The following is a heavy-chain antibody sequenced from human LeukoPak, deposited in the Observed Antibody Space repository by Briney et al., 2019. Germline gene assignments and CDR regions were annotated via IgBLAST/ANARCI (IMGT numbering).Heavy chain of an antibody. CDR2: LYYSGST. J-gene: IGHJ3*02. CDR1: GGSIRSDY. CDR3: AREIHYDSSGQRSLHAFDI. V-gene: IGHV4-59*12. Sequence: SETLSPACTVSGGSIRSDYWSWIRQPPGKGLEWIGYLYYSGSTNYNPSLKSRVTISVDTSKNRFSLKLSSVTAADTALYYCAREIHYDSSGQRSLHAFDIWGQGTMVTVSS. D-gene: IGHD3-22*01.